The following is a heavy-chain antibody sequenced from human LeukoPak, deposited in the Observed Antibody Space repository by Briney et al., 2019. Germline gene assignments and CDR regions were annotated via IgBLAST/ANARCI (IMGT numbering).Heavy chain of an antibody. D-gene: IGHD3-3*01. CDR1: GDTFTDYY. V-gene: IGHV1-2*02. CDR2: INPNSGDT. J-gene: IGHJ4*02. Sequence: SSVKVSCKTSGDTFTDYYMHWVRQAPGQGLEWMGRINPNSGDTNYAQKFLGRVTMTRDTSISTAYMELSSLTSDDTAVYYCASISEVWSGYYTVHHDYWGQGTLVTVSS. CDR3: ASISEVWSGYYTVHHDY.